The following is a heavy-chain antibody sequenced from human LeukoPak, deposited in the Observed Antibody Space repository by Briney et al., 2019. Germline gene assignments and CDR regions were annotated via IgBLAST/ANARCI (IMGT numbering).Heavy chain of an antibody. D-gene: IGHD3-10*01. CDR1: GFTFSDYY. Sequence: GGSLRLSCAASGFTFSDYYMSWIRQAPGKGLEWVSYISSSGSTIYYADSVKGRFTISGDNAKNSLYLQMNSLRAEDTAVYYCAREIGVLLWFGESRGYFDYWGQGTLVTVSS. CDR3: AREIGVLLWFGESRGYFDY. CDR2: ISSSGSTI. V-gene: IGHV3-11*04. J-gene: IGHJ4*02.